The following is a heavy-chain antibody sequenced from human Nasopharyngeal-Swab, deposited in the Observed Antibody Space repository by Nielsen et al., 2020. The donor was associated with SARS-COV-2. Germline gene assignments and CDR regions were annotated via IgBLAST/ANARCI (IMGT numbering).Heavy chain of an antibody. J-gene: IGHJ6*02. CDR3: AKTLNPYCSSTSCYSGGMDV. D-gene: IGHD2-2*01. V-gene: IGHV3-9*01. CDR2: ISWNSGSI. Sequence: GGSLRLSCAASGFTFDDYAMHWVRQAPGKGLEWVSGISWNSGSIGYADSVKGRFTISRDNAKNSLYLQMNSLRAEDTALYYCAKTLNPYCSSTSCYSGGMDVWGQGTTVTVPS. CDR1: GFTFDDYA.